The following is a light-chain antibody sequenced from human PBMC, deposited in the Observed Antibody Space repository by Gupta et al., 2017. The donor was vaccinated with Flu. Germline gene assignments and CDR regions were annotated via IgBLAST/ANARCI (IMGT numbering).Light chain of an antibody. CDR3: CSYAGSGTYV. V-gene: IGLV2-23*01. Sequence: QSAPTQPASVSGSPGQSITISCTGTSNDVGGYDLVSWYQQQPGKAPKLVIYEDTKRPSGVSNRFSGSKSGNTASLTVSGLQAEDEADYSCCSYAGSGTYVFGPGTKVTVL. J-gene: IGLJ1*01. CDR1: SNDVGGYDL. CDR2: EDT.